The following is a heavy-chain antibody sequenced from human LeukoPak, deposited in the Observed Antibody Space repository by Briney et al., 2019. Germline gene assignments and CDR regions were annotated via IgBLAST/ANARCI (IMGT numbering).Heavy chain of an antibody. Sequence: SETLSLTCAVYGGSFSGYYWSWIRQPPGKGLEWIGEINHSGSTNYNPSLKSRVTISVDTSKSQFSLKLSSVTAADTAVYYCARRGPRTYYYDSSGYYPTRSYYYMDVWGKGTTVTISS. CDR2: INHSGST. J-gene: IGHJ6*03. D-gene: IGHD3-22*01. CDR3: ARRGPRTYYYDSSGYYPTRSYYYMDV. CDR1: GGSFSGYY. V-gene: IGHV4-34*01.